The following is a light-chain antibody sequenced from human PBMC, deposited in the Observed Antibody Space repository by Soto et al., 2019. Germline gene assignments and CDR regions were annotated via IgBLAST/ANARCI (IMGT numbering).Light chain of an antibody. V-gene: IGKV3-15*01. CDR2: GAS. CDR3: EQYFEWPPT. J-gene: IGKJ1*01. Sequence: EIVMTQSPATLSVSPGGRATLSCRASQGASNSLAWYQQKPGQAPRLLVYGASTRAPGISARFSGSWSGTEFTLTISSLQSEDFAVYHCEQYFEWPPTFGQGTRVEIK. CDR1: QGASNS.